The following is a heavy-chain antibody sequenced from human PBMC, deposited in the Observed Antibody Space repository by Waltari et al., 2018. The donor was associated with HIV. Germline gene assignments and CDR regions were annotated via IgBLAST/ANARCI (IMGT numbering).Heavy chain of an antibody. Sequence: EVHLVESGGGLVQPGGSLRLSCEAPGFTFSMYWMTWVRQAPGKGLEWVAKIKEDGSEKNDVGSVKGRFTLSRDNVKNSLYLQMNSLRVEDTAVYYCAKGTTDDSWGQGTLVTVS. CDR1: GFTFSMYW. D-gene: IGHD1-1*01. J-gene: IGHJ1*01. CDR3: AKGTTDDS. V-gene: IGHV3-7*01. CDR2: IKEDGSEK.